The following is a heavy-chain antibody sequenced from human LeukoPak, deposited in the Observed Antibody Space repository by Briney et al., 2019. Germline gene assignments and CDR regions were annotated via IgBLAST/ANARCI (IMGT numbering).Heavy chain of an antibody. J-gene: IGHJ4*02. D-gene: IGHD3-10*01. V-gene: IGHV3-30*18. Sequence: SCKASGYTFTDYYMHWVRQAPGKGLEWVAVISYDGSNKYYADSVKGRFTISRDNSKNTLYLQMNSLRAEDTAVYYCAKRLGDYWGQGTLVTVSS. CDR3: AKRLGDY. CDR1: GYTFTDYY. CDR2: ISYDGSNK.